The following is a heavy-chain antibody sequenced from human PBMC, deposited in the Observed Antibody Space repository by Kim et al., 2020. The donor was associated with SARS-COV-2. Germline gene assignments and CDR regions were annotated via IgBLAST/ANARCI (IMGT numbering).Heavy chain of an antibody. V-gene: IGHV3-23*01. CDR2: ISDSGVGT. J-gene: IGHJ5*02. Sequence: GGSLRLSCAVSGFTLSNSDMSWVRQAPGKGLEWVSGISDSGVGTYYASSVRGRFTISRDTSKNTLYLQMNRLRAEDTAIYYCAKNIMSPWFDPWGQGTLVTVSS. CDR1: GFTLSNSD. D-gene: IGHD1-20*01. CDR3: AKNIMSPWFDP.